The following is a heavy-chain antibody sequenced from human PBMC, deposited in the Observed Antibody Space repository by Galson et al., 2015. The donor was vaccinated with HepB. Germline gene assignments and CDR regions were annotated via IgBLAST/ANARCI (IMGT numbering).Heavy chain of an antibody. CDR2: IAYDGGDK. CDR3: AKDREPYSRGPGASDF. J-gene: IGHJ4*02. V-gene: IGHV3-30*02. D-gene: IGHD5-18*01. Sequence: SLRLSCAASAFTFKSFGMHWVRQAPGKGLEWVASIAYDGGDKYHADSVKGRFTISRDNSRDTLYLQMNSLRTEDTALYFCAKDREPYSRGPGASDFWGRGTVVTVSS. CDR1: AFTFKSFG.